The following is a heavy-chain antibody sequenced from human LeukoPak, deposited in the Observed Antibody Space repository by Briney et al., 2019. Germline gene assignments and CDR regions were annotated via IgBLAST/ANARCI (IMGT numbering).Heavy chain of an antibody. CDR3: ARVQYQLLSEGNWFDP. J-gene: IGHJ5*02. Sequence: ASVKVSCMASGYTFTGYYIHWVRQAPGQGLEWMGWINPNSGDTHYALKFQGRLTMTRDTSITTAYMDLNSLISDDTAVYYCARVQYQLLSEGNWFDPWGQGTLVTVSS. CDR1: GYTFTGYY. V-gene: IGHV1-2*02. CDR2: INPNSGDT. D-gene: IGHD2-2*01.